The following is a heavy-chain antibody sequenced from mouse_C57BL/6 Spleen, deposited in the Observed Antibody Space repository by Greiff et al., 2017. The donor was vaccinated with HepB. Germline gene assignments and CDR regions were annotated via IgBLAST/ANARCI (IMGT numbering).Heavy chain of an antibody. CDR2: ISDGGSYT. V-gene: IGHV5-4*01. D-gene: IGHD2-5*01. CDR1: GFTFSSYA. Sequence: EVMLVESGGGLVKPGGSLKLSCAASGFTFSSYAMSWVRQTPEKRLEWVATISDGGSYTYYPDNVKGRFTISRDNAKNNLYLQMSHLKSEDTAMYYCARDRVYSNYLYYFDYWGQGTTLTVSS. CDR3: ARDRVYSNYLYYFDY. J-gene: IGHJ2*01.